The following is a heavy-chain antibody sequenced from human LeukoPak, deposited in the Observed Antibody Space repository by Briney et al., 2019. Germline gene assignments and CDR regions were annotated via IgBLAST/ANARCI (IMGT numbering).Heavy chain of an antibody. CDR1: GFTFSTYT. CDR2: ISSAGSYI. D-gene: IGHD3-3*01. Sequence: PGGSLSLSCAASGFTFSTYTMNWVRQAPGKGLEWVSPISSAGSYIFYADSMKGRFTISRDNAKNSLYLQMNSLRGEDTAVYHCARVGGGYDFWSGYLHAFDIWGQGTMLAVSS. V-gene: IGHV3-21*01. CDR3: ARVGGGYDFWSGYLHAFDI. J-gene: IGHJ3*02.